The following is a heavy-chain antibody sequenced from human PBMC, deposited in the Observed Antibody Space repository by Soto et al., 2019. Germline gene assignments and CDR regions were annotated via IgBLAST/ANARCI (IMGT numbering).Heavy chain of an antibody. J-gene: IGHJ3*02. D-gene: IGHD1-1*01. CDR1: GYTFTSYA. Sequence: ASVKVSCKASGYTFTSYAMHWVRQAPGQRLEWMGWINAGNGNTKYSQKFQGRVTITRDTSASTAYMELSSLRSEDTAVYYCASRTGTTGTTDAFDIWGQGTMVTVSS. V-gene: IGHV1-3*01. CDR2: INAGNGNT. CDR3: ASRTGTTGTTDAFDI.